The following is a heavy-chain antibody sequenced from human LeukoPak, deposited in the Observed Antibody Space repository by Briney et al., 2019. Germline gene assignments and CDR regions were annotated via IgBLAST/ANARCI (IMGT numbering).Heavy chain of an antibody. CDR1: GFTFSDYT. V-gene: IGHV3-33*01. D-gene: IGHD1-26*01. CDR2: IWYDGSNK. Sequence: GRSQRLSCAASGFTFSDYTIHWVRQAPGKGLEWVAVIWYDGSNKYYADSVKGRFTISRDNSKNTLYLQMNSLRVEDTAMYYCATNSGSPGGYWGQGTLVTVSS. J-gene: IGHJ4*02. CDR3: ATNSGSPGGY.